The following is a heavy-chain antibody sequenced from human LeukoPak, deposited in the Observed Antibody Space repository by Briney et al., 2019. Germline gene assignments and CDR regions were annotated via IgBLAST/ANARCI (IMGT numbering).Heavy chain of an antibody. D-gene: IGHD2-2*01. J-gene: IGHJ5*01. CDR1: GFTFSTFA. CDR3: AKVFVVVPAAIGWFDS. CDR2: ISESGGGT. V-gene: IGHV3-23*01. Sequence: PGGSLSLSCAASGFTFSTFAMSWVRQAPGKGLEWVSAISESGGGTYYADSVRGRFTISGDNSKNTLYLQLNSLRAEDTALYYCAKVFVVVPAAIGWFDSWGQGTLVTVSS.